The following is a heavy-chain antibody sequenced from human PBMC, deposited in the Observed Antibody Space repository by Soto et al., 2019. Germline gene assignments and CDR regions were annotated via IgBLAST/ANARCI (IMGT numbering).Heavy chain of an antibody. J-gene: IGHJ5*02. CDR1: GYTFTSYG. CDR3: ERDEAHKWTDGGRFDP. V-gene: IGHV1-18*01. Sequence: QVQLVQSGAEVKKPGASVKVSCKASGYTFTSYGISWVRQASGQGLEWMGWISAYNGNTKYAQKLQGRVTMTTDTSTSTAYMELRRMRSDDNAVYYCERDEAHKWTDGGRFDPWGQGTLVTVSS. CDR2: ISAYNGNT. D-gene: IGHD1-26*01.